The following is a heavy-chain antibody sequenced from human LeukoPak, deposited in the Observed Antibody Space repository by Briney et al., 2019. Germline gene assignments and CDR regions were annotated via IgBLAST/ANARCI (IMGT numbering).Heavy chain of an antibody. J-gene: IGHJ3*02. CDR2: IKQDGSEK. Sequence: GGSLRLSCVASGFTFSSYWMSWVRQAPGKGLEWVANIKQDGSEKYYVDSVKGRFTISRDNAKNSLYLQMNSLRAEDTAVYYCARGYCSGGSCYYLGPNAFDIWGQGTMVTVSS. CDR1: GFTFSSYW. D-gene: IGHD2-15*01. V-gene: IGHV3-7*04. CDR3: ARGYCSGGSCYYLGPNAFDI.